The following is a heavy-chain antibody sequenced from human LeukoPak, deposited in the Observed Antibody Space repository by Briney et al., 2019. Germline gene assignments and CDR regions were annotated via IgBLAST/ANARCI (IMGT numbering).Heavy chain of an antibody. V-gene: IGHV1-8*01. J-gene: IGHJ4*02. D-gene: IGHD6-13*01. Sequence: GASVKVSCKTSGYPFSNYDINWVRQATGQGLEWMGWINPHSGKTGYAQKFQGRVTMTTDTSASTAYMELSRLRSDDTAVYYCARDIAKDYWGQGTLVTVSS. CDR1: GYPFSNYD. CDR3: ARDIAKDY. CDR2: INPHSGKT.